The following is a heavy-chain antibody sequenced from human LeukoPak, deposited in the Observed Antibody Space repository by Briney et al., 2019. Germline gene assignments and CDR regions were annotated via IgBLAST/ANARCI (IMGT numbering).Heavy chain of an antibody. CDR1: GFIFATSG. CDR3: AKRDGRYFDS. CDR2: SSA. D-gene: IGHD5-24*01. Sequence: GGSLRLSCAASGFIFATSGMHGVRQAPGKGLEWLGSSAQHADSVKGRFTISRDNSNNTLFLQMNSLRAEDTAVYFCAKRDGRYFDSWGQGTLVTVSS. J-gene: IGHJ4*02. V-gene: IGHV3-23*01.